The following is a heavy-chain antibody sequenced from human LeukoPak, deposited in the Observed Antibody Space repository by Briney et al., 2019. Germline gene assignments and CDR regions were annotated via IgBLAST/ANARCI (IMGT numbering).Heavy chain of an antibody. CDR2: INPSGGST. V-gene: IGHV1-46*01. CDR3: ARGRVVEDCSGGSCYHFDY. CDR1: GYTFTSYY. J-gene: IGHJ4*02. Sequence: ASVKVSCKASGYTFTSYYMHWVRQAPGQGLEWMGIINPSGGSTSYAQKFQGRVTMTSDTSISTAYMELNSLTSEDTAVYYCARGRVVEDCSGGSCYHFDYWGQGTLVTVSS. D-gene: IGHD2-15*01.